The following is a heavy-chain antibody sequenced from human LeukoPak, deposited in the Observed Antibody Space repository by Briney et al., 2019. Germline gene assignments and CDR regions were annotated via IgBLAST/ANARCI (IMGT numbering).Heavy chain of an antibody. Sequence: AETLSLTCTVSGGSISSLYWSWIRQPPGKGLVWIGYIYYSGSTNYNPSHKSRVTISVDTSKNQFSLKLSSVTAADTAVYYCAREECSGGSCFLDYWGQGTLVTVSS. D-gene: IGHD2-15*01. CDR2: IYYSGST. CDR3: AREECSGGSCFLDY. CDR1: GGSISSLY. J-gene: IGHJ4*02. V-gene: IGHV4-59*11.